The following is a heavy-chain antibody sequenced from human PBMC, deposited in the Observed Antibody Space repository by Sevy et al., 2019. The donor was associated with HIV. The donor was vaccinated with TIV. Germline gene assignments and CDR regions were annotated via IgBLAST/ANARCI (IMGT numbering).Heavy chain of an antibody. Sequence: GGSLRLSCAASGFTFSSYAMRWVRQTPGKGLEWVSVISDSGGSTYYEDSVKGLFTISRDNSNNTLYLLMNSLRAEDTAVYYCAKGGYYDSSGYLPFDYWGQGTLVTVSS. J-gene: IGHJ4*02. CDR1: GFTFSSYA. CDR3: AKGGYYDSSGYLPFDY. D-gene: IGHD3-22*01. CDR2: ISDSGGST. V-gene: IGHV3-23*01.